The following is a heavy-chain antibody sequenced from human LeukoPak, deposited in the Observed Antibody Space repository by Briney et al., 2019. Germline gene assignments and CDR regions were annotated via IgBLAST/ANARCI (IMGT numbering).Heavy chain of an antibody. CDR1: GFSFSDHY. D-gene: IGHD3-22*01. Sequence: GGSLRVSCAASGFSFSDHYMDWVRQAPGNGLEWVGRIRNKANSYTTEYAASVKGRFTISRDDSKNSRHLQMNSLKIEDTAVYYCARGDYYDSSGMPWGQGTLVTVSS. J-gene: IGHJ5*02. V-gene: IGHV3-72*01. CDR3: ARGDYYDSSGMP. CDR2: IRNKANSYTT.